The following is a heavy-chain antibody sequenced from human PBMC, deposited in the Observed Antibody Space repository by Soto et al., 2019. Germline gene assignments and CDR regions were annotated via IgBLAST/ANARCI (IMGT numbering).Heavy chain of an antibody. CDR3: AREGNLGRWIQPLDS. Sequence: SETLSLTCTVSGDSLNGYFWGWIRQPPGKGLEWIGSIYYSGSTYYNPSLKSRVTMSVDTSKNHFSLKLISVTTADTAVYFCAREGNLGRWIQPLDSWGQGTLVTVSS. J-gene: IGHJ4*02. CDR1: GDSLNGYF. D-gene: IGHD2-2*03. CDR2: IYYSGST. V-gene: IGHV4-39*07.